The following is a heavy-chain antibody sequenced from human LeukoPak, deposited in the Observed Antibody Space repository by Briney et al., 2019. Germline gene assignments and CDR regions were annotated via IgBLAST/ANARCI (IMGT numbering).Heavy chain of an antibody. CDR1: GFTVSSNY. CDR2: IYSGGST. V-gene: IGHV3-66*01. Sequence: GGSLRLSCAASGFTVSSNYMSWVRQAPGKGPEWVSVIYSGGSTYYADSVKGRFTISRDNSKSMLFLQLNSLSAEDTAVYYCARIPHPHYYFDYWGQGTLATVSS. J-gene: IGHJ4*02. D-gene: IGHD2-2*02. CDR3: ARIPHPHYYFDY.